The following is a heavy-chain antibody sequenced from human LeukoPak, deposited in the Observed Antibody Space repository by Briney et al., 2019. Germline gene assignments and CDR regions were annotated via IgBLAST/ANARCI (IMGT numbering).Heavy chain of an antibody. CDR3: AKTDYYDSSGYHED. J-gene: IGHJ4*02. D-gene: IGHD3-22*01. V-gene: IGHV3-23*01. Sequence: GGSLRLSCAASGFTFSSYTMSWVRQAPGKGLEWVSAISGSGGSTYYADSVKGRFTISRDNSKSTLYLQMSSLRAEDTAVYYCAKTDYYDSSGYHEDWGQGTLVTVSS. CDR2: ISGSGGST. CDR1: GFTFSSYT.